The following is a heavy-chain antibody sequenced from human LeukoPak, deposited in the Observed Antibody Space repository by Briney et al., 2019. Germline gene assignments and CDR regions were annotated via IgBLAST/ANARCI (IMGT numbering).Heavy chain of an antibody. Sequence: PGGSLRLSCAASGFTFSDYYMSWIRQAPGKGLEWISYISSSGSTIYYADSVKGRFTISRDNAKNSLYLQMNSLRAEDTAVYYCARDAEDYDILTAGGYWGQGTLVIVSS. V-gene: IGHV3-11*04. CDR1: GFTFSDYY. CDR3: ARDAEDYDILTAGGY. D-gene: IGHD3-9*01. J-gene: IGHJ4*02. CDR2: ISSSGSTI.